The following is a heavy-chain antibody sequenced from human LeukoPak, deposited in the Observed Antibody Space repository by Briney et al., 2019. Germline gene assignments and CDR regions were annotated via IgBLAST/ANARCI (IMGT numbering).Heavy chain of an antibody. V-gene: IGHV4-34*01. CDR1: GGSLSGYY. CDR3: ATKGDCSSTSCPIDY. J-gene: IGHJ4*02. Sequence: PSETLSLTCAVYGGSLSGYYWSWIRQPPGKGLEWIGEINHSGSTNYNPSLKSRVTISVDTSKNQFSLKLSSVTAADTAVYYCATKGDCSSTSCPIDYWGQGTLVTVSS. CDR2: INHSGST. D-gene: IGHD2-2*01.